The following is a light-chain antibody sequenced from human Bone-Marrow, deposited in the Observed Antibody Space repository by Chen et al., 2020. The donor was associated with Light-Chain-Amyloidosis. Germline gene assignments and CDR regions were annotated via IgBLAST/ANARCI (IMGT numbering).Light chain of an antibody. J-gene: IGLJ3*02. CDR3: QVWDRSSDRPV. Sequence: SYVLTQPSSVSVAPGQTATIAWGGNNIGSPSVHWYQQTPGQAPLLVVYDDSDRPSVIPVRLSGSDSGNTATLTISRVEAGDEADYYCQVWDRSSDRPVFGGGTKLTVL. V-gene: IGLV3-21*02. CDR1: NIGSPS. CDR2: DDS.